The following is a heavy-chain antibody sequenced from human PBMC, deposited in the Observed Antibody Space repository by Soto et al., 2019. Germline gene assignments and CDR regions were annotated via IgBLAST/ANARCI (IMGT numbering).Heavy chain of an antibody. CDR1: GDTFTTYD. J-gene: IGHJ4*02. CDR3: ARGRASGSYYLLDY. CDR2: INPNSGNI. Sequence: GASVKVSCKASGDTFTTYDINWVRQATGHGLEWMGWINPNSGNIGYAQRFQGGVTMTRDTAIRTAYMEVSSLRSDDTAVYYCARGRASGSYYLLDYWGRGTLVTVSS. D-gene: IGHD3-10*01. V-gene: IGHV1-8*01.